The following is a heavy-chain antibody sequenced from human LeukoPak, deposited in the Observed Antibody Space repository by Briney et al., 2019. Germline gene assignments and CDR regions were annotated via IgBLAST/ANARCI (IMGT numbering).Heavy chain of an antibody. CDR3: ARGYRCYFDY. CDR2: IYYSGST. V-gene: IGHV4-39*01. D-gene: IGHD5-18*01. CDR1: GGSISSSSYY. J-gene: IGHJ4*02. Sequence: SETLSLTCTVSGGSISSSSYYWGWIRQPPGKGLEWIGSIYYSGSTYYNPSLKSRVTISVDTSKNQFSLKLSSVTAADTAVYYCARGYRCYFDYWGQGTLVTVSS.